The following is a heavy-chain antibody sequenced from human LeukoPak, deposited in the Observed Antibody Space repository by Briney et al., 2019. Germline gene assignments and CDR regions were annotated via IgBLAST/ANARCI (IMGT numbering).Heavy chain of an antibody. CDR2: IYYSAST. D-gene: IGHD3-3*02. Sequence: SGTLSLTCTVSGGSVSSGSYYWSWIRQPPGEGLGWIGYIYYSASTNYNPSLKSRVTISVDTSKNQFSLKLSSVTAADTAVYYCAIKLEFFDAFDVWGQGTVVT. J-gene: IGHJ3*01. V-gene: IGHV4-61*01. CDR3: AIKLEFFDAFDV. CDR1: GGSVSSGSYY.